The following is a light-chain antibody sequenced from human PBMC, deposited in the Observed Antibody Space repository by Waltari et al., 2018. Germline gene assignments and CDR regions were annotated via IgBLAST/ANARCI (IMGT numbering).Light chain of an antibody. CDR3: QQYNSYSLLS. V-gene: IGKV1-5*03. J-gene: IGKJ4*01. CDR2: KAS. Sequence: DIQMTQSPSTLSASVGDRVIFSCRASQSISKWLAWYQQKPGKAPKLLIYKASTLESGGPTRVSGSGSGTEFTLTIRSLQAEDFATYYCQQYNSYSLLSFGGGTKVEIK. CDR1: QSISKW.